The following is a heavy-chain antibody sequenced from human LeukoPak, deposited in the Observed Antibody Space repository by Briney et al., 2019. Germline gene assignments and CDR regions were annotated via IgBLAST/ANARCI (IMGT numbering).Heavy chain of an antibody. CDR3: ARGPQLVGYYYIDV. D-gene: IGHD6-13*01. Sequence: SQTLSLTCAISGDSVSSNSAAWNWIRQSPSRGLEWLGRTYYRSKWYDDYAVSVKSRITINADTSKNQFSLQLNSVTHEDTAMYFCARGPQLVGYYYIDVWGKGTTVTVSS. J-gene: IGHJ6*03. V-gene: IGHV6-1*01. CDR2: TYYRSKWYD. CDR1: GDSVSSNSAA.